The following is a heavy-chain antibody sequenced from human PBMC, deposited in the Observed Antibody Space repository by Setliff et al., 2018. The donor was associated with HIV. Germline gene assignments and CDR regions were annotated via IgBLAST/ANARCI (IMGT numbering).Heavy chain of an antibody. J-gene: IGHJ3*02. V-gene: IGHV4-38-2*02. D-gene: IGHD2-21*02. CDR1: GDSISSDLY. Sequence: LSLTCTVSGDSISSDLYWGWIRQPPGKGLEWIGSIYHSGNTYYMPSLQSRVTISVDMSKNQFSLNLNSVTAADTAVYYCARGQGCGGGCHYAFEMWGQGTMVTVSS. CDR3: ARGQGCGGGCHYAFEM. CDR2: IYHSGNT.